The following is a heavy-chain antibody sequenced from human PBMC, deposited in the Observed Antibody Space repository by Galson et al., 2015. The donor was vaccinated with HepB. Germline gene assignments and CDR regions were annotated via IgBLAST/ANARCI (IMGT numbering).Heavy chain of an antibody. Sequence: SETLSLTCAVYGGSFSGYYWSWIRQPPGKGLEWIGEINHSGSTNYNPSLKSRVTISVDTSKNQFSLKLSSVTAADTAVYYCARGGGVTTNSNDYWGQGTLVTVSS. CDR1: GGSFSGYY. D-gene: IGHD5-12*01. CDR2: INHSGST. CDR3: ARGGGVTTNSNDY. J-gene: IGHJ4*02. V-gene: IGHV4-34*01.